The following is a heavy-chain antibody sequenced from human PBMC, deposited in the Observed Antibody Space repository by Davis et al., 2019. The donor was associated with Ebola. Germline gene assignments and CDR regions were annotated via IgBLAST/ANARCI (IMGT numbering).Heavy chain of an antibody. D-gene: IGHD5-24*01. CDR1: GGTFSSYA. CDR2: INPNSGGT. CDR3: AGGNVEMAILRY. V-gene: IGHV1-2*02. Sequence: ASVKVSCKASGGTFSSYAISWVRQAPGQGLEWMGWINPNSGGTNYAQKFQGRVTMTRDTSISTAYMELSRLRSDDTAVYYCAGGNVEMAILRYWGQGTLVTVSS. J-gene: IGHJ4*02.